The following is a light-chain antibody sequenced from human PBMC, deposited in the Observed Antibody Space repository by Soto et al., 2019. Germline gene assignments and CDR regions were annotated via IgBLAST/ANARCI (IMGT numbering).Light chain of an antibody. CDR1: QGVSIN. Sequence: EIVMTQSPATLSVSPGERATLSCMASQGVSINLAWYQQKPGQAPRLLIYGASSRATGIPARFSGSGSGTEFTLTISSLQSEDSAVYFCQQYNNWPRTFGQGTKVDIK. CDR2: GAS. J-gene: IGKJ1*01. CDR3: QQYNNWPRT. V-gene: IGKV3-15*01.